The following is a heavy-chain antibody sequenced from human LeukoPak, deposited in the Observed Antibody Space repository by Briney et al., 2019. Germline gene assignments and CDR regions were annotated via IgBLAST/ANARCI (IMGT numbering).Heavy chain of an antibody. V-gene: IGHV1-2*02. J-gene: IGHJ4*02. CDR3: ARGGHTSTADFYFDY. Sequence: ASVKVSCKASGYTFTDYYIHWVRQAPGQGLEWMGWINPSSDDTNYAQDFQGRVTMTRDTSITTAYLELNSLKSDDMAVYYYARGGHTSTADFYFDYWGQGTLVTVSS. CDR1: GYTFTDYY. CDR2: INPSSDDT. D-gene: IGHD1-26*01.